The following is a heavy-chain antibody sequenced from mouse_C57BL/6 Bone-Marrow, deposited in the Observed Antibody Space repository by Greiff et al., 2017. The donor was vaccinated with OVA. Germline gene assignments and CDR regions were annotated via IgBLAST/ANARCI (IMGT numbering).Heavy chain of an antibody. CDR1: GYTFTSYW. J-gene: IGHJ1*03. Sequence: QVQLKQPGAELVMPGASVKLSCKASGYTFTSYWMHWVKQRPGQGLEWIGEIDPSDSYTNYNQKFKGKSTLTVDKSSSTAYMQLSSLTSEDSAVYYCARGVYYYGSSYYWYFDVWGTGTTVTVSS. D-gene: IGHD1-1*01. V-gene: IGHV1-69*01. CDR3: ARGVYYYGSSYYWYFDV. CDR2: IDPSDSYT.